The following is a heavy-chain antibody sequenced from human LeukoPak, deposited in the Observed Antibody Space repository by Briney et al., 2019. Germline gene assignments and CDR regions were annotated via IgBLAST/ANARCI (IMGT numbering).Heavy chain of an antibody. Sequence: SGTLSLTCTVSGGSISSYYWSWIRQPAGKGLEWIERMYPSGSTNYNPSLKSRVTMSVDTSKNQFSLKLTSVTAADTAVYYCARAPVAGSSGPNWFDPWGQGTLVAVSS. V-gene: IGHV4-4*07. CDR1: GGSISSYY. CDR2: MYPSGST. CDR3: ARAPVAGSSGPNWFDP. J-gene: IGHJ5*02. D-gene: IGHD6-19*01.